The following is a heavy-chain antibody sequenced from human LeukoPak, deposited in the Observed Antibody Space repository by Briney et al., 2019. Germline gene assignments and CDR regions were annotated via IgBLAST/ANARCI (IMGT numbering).Heavy chain of an antibody. CDR3: ARDYGDLPARVPYFDY. V-gene: IGHV3-48*02. J-gene: IGHJ4*02. CDR1: GGSVSSGS. D-gene: IGHD4-17*01. Sequence: ETLSLTCTVSGGSVSSGSYYWGWIRQAPGKGLEWVSYISSSSSMIYYADSVKGRFTISRDNAKNSLYLQMKSLRDEDTAIYYCARDYGDLPARVPYFDYWGQGTLVTVSS. CDR2: ISSSSSMI.